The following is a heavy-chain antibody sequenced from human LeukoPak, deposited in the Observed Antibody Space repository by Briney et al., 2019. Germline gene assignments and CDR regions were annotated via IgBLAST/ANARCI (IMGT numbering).Heavy chain of an antibody. CDR1: VYTFTNYY. J-gene: IGHJ1*01. CDR3: ARALYYDRSGYYSSSYYYFQH. D-gene: IGHD3-22*01. CDR2: INPNSGGT. V-gene: IGHV1-2*02. Sequence: GASVKVSCKASVYTFTNYYLHWVRQAPGQGLEWMGWINPNSGGTNYAQKFQGRVTMTRDTSISTAYMELSRLRSVDTAEYYCARALYYDRSGYYSSSYYYFQHWGQGTLVTVSS.